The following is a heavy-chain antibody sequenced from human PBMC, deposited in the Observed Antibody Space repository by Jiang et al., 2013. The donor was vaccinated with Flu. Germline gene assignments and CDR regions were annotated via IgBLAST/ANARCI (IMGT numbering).Heavy chain of an antibody. CDR3: VRSRRYSTPQYSKDVDH. V-gene: IGHV4-34*01. CDR1: GGSFSDYF. J-gene: IGHJ4*02. CDR2: ISHSGYA. Sequence: LLKPSETLSLTCGVSGGSFSDYFWTWVRQSPGNGLQWIGEISHSGYATYNPSLKGRVTISVDTSKNQFSLELTSVTAADSAVYYCVRSRRYSTPQYSKDVDHWGQGTLVAVSS. D-gene: IGHD5-12*01.